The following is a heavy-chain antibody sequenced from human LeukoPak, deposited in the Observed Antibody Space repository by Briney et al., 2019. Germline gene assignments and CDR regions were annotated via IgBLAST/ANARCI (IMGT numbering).Heavy chain of an antibody. J-gene: IGHJ5*02. CDR1: GGSISSYY. V-gene: IGHV4-59*01. Sequence: SETLSLTCTVSGGSISSYYWSWIRQPPGKGLEWIGYIYYSGSTNYNPSLKSRVTISVDTSKNQFSLKLSSVTAADTAVYYCARQGEYCSSTSCYYNWFDPWGQGTPVTVSS. D-gene: IGHD2-2*01. CDR3: ARQGEYCSSTSCYYNWFDP. CDR2: IYYSGST.